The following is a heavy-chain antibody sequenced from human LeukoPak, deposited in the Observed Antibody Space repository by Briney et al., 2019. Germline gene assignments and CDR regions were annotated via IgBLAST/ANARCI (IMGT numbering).Heavy chain of an antibody. CDR2: ISGNGGGT. J-gene: IGHJ4*02. CDR1: GFTFSNYA. D-gene: IGHD3-22*01. CDR3: AKGTKVIVVDNYFDY. Sequence: GGSLRLSCAASGFTFSNYAMSWVRQAPGEGLEWVSAISGNGGGTYYADSVKGRFTISRDNSKNTLYLQMKSLRAEDTAVYYCAKGTKVIVVDNYFDYWGQGTLVTVSS. V-gene: IGHV3-23*01.